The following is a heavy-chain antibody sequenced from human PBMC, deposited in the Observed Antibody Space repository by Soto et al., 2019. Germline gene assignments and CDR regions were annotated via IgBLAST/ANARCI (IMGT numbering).Heavy chain of an antibody. V-gene: IGHV3-30*18. J-gene: IGHJ4*02. CDR1: GFTFRNYG. Sequence: QVQLVESGGGVVQPGRSLRLSCAASGFTFRNYGMHWVRQAPGKGLEWVTVISYDGNVAYYADSVKGRFTVSRDNSKNTLYLQMNSLRTEDTAMYYCAKEGPITNWYFDYWGQGTRVTVSS. D-gene: IGHD1-1*01. CDR3: AKEGPITNWYFDY. CDR2: ISYDGNVA.